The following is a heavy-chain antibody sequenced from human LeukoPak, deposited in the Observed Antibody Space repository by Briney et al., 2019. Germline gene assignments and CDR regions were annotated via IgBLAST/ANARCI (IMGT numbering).Heavy chain of an antibody. CDR3: AKRSTGSGSYYNLHFDD. Sequence: PGGSLRLSCAASGFTFPTFGIHWVRQAPGKGLEKVSFLSFDGSDKYYADSVKGRFTISRDNSKNTLFLQMNSLRAEDTAVYYCAKRSTGSGSYYNLHFDDWGQGTLVTVSS. J-gene: IGHJ4*02. CDR1: GFTFPTFG. V-gene: IGHV3-30*18. CDR2: LSFDGSDK. D-gene: IGHD3-10*01.